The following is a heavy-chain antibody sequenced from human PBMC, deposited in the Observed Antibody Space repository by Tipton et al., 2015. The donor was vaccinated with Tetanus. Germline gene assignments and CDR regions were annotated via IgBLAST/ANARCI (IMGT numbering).Heavy chain of an antibody. CDR2: VDPRDSGA. J-gene: IGHJ2*01. D-gene: IGHD2-15*01. CDR3: ARRRSAVLGGSYHWYFDL. CDR1: GYNFSYYS. V-gene: IGHV5-51*01. Sequence: QLVQSGPEVKKPGESLKISCQGSGYNFSYYSIGWVRHMPGKGLEWMGIVDPRDSGATYGPSFQGQVTISTAKSISTAYVQWTSLQASDTAIYYWARRRSAVLGGSYHWYFDLWGRGTLVTVSS.